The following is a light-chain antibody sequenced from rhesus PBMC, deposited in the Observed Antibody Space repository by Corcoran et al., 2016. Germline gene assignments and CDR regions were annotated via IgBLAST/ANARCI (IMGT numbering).Light chain of an antibody. CDR2: EAS. V-gene: IGKV1-25*01. Sequence: DIQMTQSPSSLSASVGDRVTITCRASQGITNDLAWYQQKPGETPKLLIYEASSLQSGIPSRFSGCGFGTDLTLTISSLQSEDFATYYCQHDYSTPYSFGQGTKVEIK. CDR3: QHDYSTPYS. CDR1: QGITND. J-gene: IGKJ2*01.